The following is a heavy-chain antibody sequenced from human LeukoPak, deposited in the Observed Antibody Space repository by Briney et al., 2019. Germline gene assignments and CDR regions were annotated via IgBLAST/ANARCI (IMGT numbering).Heavy chain of an antibody. CDR2: ISGSGGST. CDR1: GFTFSSYA. J-gene: IGHJ6*03. CDR3: AKYRGYSYGRFYMDV. D-gene: IGHD5-18*01. V-gene: IGHV3-23*01. Sequence: PGGSLRLSCAAPGFTFSSYAMSWVRQAPGKGLEWASAISGSGGSTYYADSVKGRFTISRDNSKNTLYLQMNSLRAEDTAVYYCAKYRGYSYGRFYMDVWGKGTTVTVSS.